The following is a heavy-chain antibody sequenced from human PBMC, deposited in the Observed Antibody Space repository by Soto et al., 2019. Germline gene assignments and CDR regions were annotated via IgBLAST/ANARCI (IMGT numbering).Heavy chain of an antibody. CDR3: AKGANRNNWNHAAIDYYFDY. V-gene: IGHV3-30*18. D-gene: IGHD1-1*01. CDR2: ISYDGSNK. CDR1: GFTFSSYG. Sequence: PGGSLRLSCAASGFTFSSYGMHWVRQAPGKGLEWVAVISYDGSNKYYADSVKGRFTISRDNSKNTLYLQMNSLRAEDTAVYYCAKGANRNNWNHAAIDYYFDYWGQGTLVTVSS. J-gene: IGHJ4*02.